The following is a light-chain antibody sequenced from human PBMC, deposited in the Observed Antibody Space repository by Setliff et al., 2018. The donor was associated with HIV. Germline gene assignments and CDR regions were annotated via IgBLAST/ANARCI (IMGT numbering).Light chain of an antibody. CDR2: DVT. CDR1: SSDVGRYDY. CDR3: SSYTTSSTKNV. Sequence: QSALAQPASVSGSPGQSVTISCTGTSSDVGRYDYVSWYQQHPGKAPKLMIYDVTNRPSGVSNRLSGSKSGNTASLTISGLQAGDEADYYCSSYTTSSTKNVFGTGTKVTV. J-gene: IGLJ1*01. V-gene: IGLV2-14*03.